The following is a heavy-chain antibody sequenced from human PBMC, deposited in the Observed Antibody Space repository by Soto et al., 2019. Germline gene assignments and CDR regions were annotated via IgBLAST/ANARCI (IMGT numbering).Heavy chain of an antibody. CDR1: GFSLSTSGVG. Sequence: QITVKESGPTLVKPTQTLTLTCTFSGFSLSTSGVGVGWLRQPPGKALEWLALIYWDDDKRYSPSLKSRLIITKGTSNNQVVLTMTNMDPVDTATYYCTHPYQQLSGGIWGQGILVTVSS. V-gene: IGHV2-5*02. CDR2: IYWDDDK. J-gene: IGHJ4*02. CDR3: THPYQQLSGGI. D-gene: IGHD2-2*01.